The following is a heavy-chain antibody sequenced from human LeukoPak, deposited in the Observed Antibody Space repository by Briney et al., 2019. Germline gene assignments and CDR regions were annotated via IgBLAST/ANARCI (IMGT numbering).Heavy chain of an antibody. V-gene: IGHV4-34*01. Sequence: PGGSLRLSCAASGFTFSTYSMNWVRQAPGKGLEWIGEINHSGSTNYNPSLKGRVTISVDTSKNQFSLKLSSVTAADTAVYYCARGLGDTSSWAFDYWGQGTLVTVSS. CDR2: INHSGST. CDR1: GFTFSTYS. D-gene: IGHD6-13*01. J-gene: IGHJ4*02. CDR3: ARGLGDTSSWAFDY.